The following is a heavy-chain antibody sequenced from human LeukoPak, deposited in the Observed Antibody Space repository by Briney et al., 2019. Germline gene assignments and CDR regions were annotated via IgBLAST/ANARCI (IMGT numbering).Heavy chain of an antibody. Sequence: SLILSCAASGFTFSSYEMNWVRQAPGKGLEWVSYISRSGNTIYYADSVKGRFTISRDNAKNSLYLQMNSLRAEDTAVYYCARDPVDSYGYGDYWGQGTLVTVSS. CDR1: GFTFSSYE. CDR3: ARDPVDSYGYGDY. V-gene: IGHV3-48*03. J-gene: IGHJ4*02. D-gene: IGHD5-18*01. CDR2: ISRSGNTI.